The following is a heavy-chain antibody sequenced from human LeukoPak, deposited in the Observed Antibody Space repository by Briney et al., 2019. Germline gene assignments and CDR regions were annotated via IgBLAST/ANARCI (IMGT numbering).Heavy chain of an antibody. CDR3: ARGPINYDILTGYYSLGWFDP. Sequence: SETLSLTCAVYGGSFSGYYWSWIRQPPGKGLEWIGEINHSGSTNYNPSLKSRVTISVDTSKNQFSLKLSSVTAADTAVYYCARGPINYDILTGYYSLGWFDPWGQGTLDTVSS. CDR2: INHSGST. J-gene: IGHJ5*02. CDR1: GGSFSGYY. V-gene: IGHV4-34*01. D-gene: IGHD3-9*01.